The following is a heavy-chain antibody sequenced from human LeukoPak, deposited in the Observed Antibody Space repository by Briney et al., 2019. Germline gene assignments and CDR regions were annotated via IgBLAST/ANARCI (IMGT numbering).Heavy chain of an antibody. CDR3: VKDERPGYYGSGSFHNGGGDY. V-gene: IGHV3-33*06. CDR1: GFTFSSYG. Sequence: PGRSLRLSCAASGFTFSSYGMHWVRQAPGKGLEWVAVIWYDGSNKYYADSVKGRFTISRDIFENTLYLQMDSLRAEDTAVYYCVKDERPGYYGSGSFHNGGGDYWGQGTLVTVSS. CDR2: IWYDGSNK. D-gene: IGHD3-10*01. J-gene: IGHJ4*02.